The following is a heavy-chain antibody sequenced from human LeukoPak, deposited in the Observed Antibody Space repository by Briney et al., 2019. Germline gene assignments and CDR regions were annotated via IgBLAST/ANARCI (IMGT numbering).Heavy chain of an antibody. J-gene: IGHJ4*02. CDR2: IKQDGSEK. V-gene: IGHV3-7*01. CDR3: ARDWYYDFWSGEFDY. D-gene: IGHD3-3*01. CDR1: GFTFSSYW. Sequence: GGSLRLSCAASGFTFSSYWMSWVRQAPGKGLEWAANIKQDGSEKYYVDSVKGRFTISRDNAKNSLYLQMNSLRAEDTAVYYCARDWYYDFWSGEFDYWGQGTLVTVSS.